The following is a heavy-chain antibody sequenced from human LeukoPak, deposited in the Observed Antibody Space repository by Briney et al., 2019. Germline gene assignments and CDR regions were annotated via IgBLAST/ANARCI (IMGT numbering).Heavy chain of an antibody. J-gene: IGHJ4*02. CDR2: INPSGGST. CDR1: GYTFTSYY. CDR3: ARGRYCSGGSCYLIDY. V-gene: IGHV1-46*01. D-gene: IGHD2-15*01. Sequence: APVKVSCKASGYTFTSYYMHWVRQAPGQGLEWMGIINPSGGSTSYAQKFQGRVTMTRDTSTSTVYMELSSLRSEDTAVYYCARGRYCSGGSCYLIDYWGQGTLVTVSS.